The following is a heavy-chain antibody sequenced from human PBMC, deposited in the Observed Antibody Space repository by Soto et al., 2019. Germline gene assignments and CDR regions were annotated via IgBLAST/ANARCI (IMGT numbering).Heavy chain of an antibody. CDR1: GYSFTSYW. D-gene: IGHD4-17*01. CDR2: IDPSDSYT. J-gene: IGHJ6*02. V-gene: IGHV5-10-1*01. Sequence: GESLKISCKGSGYSFTSYWISWVRQMPGKGLEWMGRIDPSDSYTNYSPSFQGHVTISADKSISTAYLQWSSLRDEDTAVYYCAKDLRKEDRRRPVYGETTHYYYYYGMDVWGQGTTVTVSS. CDR3: AKDLRKEDRRRPVYGETTHYYYYYGMDV.